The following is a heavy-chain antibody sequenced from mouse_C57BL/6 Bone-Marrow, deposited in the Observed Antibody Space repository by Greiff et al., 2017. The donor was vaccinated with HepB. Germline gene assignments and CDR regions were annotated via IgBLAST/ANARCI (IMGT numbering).Heavy chain of an antibody. D-gene: IGHD1-1*01. Sequence: EVMLVESEGGLVQPGSSMKLSCTASGFTFSDYYMAWVRQVPEKGLEWVANINYDGSSTYYLDSLKSRFIISRDNAKNILYLQMSSLKSEDTATYYCARVYYYGSSFMDYWGQGTSVTVSS. J-gene: IGHJ4*01. V-gene: IGHV5-16*01. CDR3: ARVYYYGSSFMDY. CDR1: GFTFSDYY. CDR2: INYDGSST.